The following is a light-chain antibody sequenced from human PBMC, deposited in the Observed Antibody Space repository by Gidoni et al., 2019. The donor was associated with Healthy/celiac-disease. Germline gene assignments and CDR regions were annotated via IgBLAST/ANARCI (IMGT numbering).Light chain of an antibody. V-gene: IGKV1-33*01. CDR2: DAS. J-gene: IGKJ2*01. CDR1: QDISNY. Sequence: DIQMTQSPSSLSASVGDRVTITCQASQDISNYLNWYQQKPGKAPKLLIYDASKLETGVPSRFSGSGSGTDFTFTISSLQHEDIATYYCQQYDNLYTFGQGTKLEIK. CDR3: QQYDNLYT.